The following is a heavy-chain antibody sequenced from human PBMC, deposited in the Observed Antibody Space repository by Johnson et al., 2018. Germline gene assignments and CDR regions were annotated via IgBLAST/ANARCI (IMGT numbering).Heavy chain of an antibody. D-gene: IGHD5-18*01. J-gene: IGHJ6*02. CDR2: MNPNSGNT. CDR3: ARGLDQLWLSYYGMDV. V-gene: IGHV1-8*01. Sequence: QLVQSGAEVKKPGASVKVSCKASGYTFTSYDINWVRQATGQGLEWMGWMNPNSGNTGYAQKFQGRVTMTRNTSISTAYMELSSLRSEDTAVYYCARGLDQLWLSYYGMDVWGQGTTVTVSS. CDR1: GYTFTSYD.